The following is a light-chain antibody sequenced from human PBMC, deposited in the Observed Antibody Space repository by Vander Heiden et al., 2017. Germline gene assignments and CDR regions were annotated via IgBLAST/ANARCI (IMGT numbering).Light chain of an antibody. CDR1: QTVLFRSNNKNY. Sequence: DIVMTQSPDSLAVSLGARATINFTYSQTVLFRSNNKNYLAWYQQKPGQPPKLRFSWAFIREFGVPDRFRGSGSGTDFTLTISSLQAEDVAFYYCQQYLGSPFTFGPGSRLEIK. CDR3: QQYLGSPFT. CDR2: WAF. V-gene: IGKV4-1*01. J-gene: IGKJ2*01.